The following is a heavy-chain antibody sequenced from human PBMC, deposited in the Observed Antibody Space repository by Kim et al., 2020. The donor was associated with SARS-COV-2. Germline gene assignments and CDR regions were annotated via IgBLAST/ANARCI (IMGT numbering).Heavy chain of an antibody. CDR2: T. J-gene: IGHJ4*02. CDR3: ARARVRGASDY. Sequence: TNYNPSLKSRVTISVDTSKNQFSLKLSSVTAADTAVYYCARARVRGASDYWGQGTLVTVSS. V-gene: IGHV4-34*01. D-gene: IGHD3-10*01.